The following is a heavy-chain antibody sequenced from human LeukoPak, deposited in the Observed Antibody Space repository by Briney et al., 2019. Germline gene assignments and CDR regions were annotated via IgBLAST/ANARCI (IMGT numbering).Heavy chain of an antibody. D-gene: IGHD5-24*01. J-gene: IGHJ4*02. CDR2: IHSDGIGT. Sequence: GGSLRLSCAASGFSFSTSWMHWVRQAPGKGLVWVSRIHSDGIGTTYADSVKGRFTISRDNSKNTLYLQMNSLRAEDTAVYYCAKPQSRDGYNYVDYWGQGTLVTVSS. CDR3: AKPQSRDGYNYVDY. V-gene: IGHV3-74*03. CDR1: GFSFSTSW.